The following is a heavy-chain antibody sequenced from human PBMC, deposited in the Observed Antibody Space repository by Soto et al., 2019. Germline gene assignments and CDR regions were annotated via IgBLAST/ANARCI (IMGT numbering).Heavy chain of an antibody. CDR3: ATDRSWNFNY. Sequence: GGSLRLSCAASGFTFSTYWMSWVRQAPGKGLEWVANIKEDGSEKYYVDSVKGRFTISRDNAKNSLYLQMNSLRAEVKAVYYCATDRSWNFNYWGQGTLVTVSS. V-gene: IGHV3-7*01. D-gene: IGHD1-7*01. CDR2: IKEDGSEK. J-gene: IGHJ4*02. CDR1: GFTFSTYW.